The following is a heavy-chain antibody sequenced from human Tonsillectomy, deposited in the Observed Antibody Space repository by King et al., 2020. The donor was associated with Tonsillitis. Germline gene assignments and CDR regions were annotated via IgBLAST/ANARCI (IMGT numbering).Heavy chain of an antibody. Sequence: VQLVESGAEVKKPGESLRISCKGSGFRFTSYWINWVRQMPGKGLEWMGRIDPSDSYTNYSPSFQGHVTISADKSFSTAYLHWSSLKASDTAIYYCVSKQSLIGGGWILSPDYWGQGTLVTVSS. CDR1: GFRFTSYW. J-gene: IGHJ4*02. D-gene: IGHD6-19*01. CDR3: VSKQSLIGGGWILSPDY. V-gene: IGHV5-10-1*03. CDR2: IDPSDSYT.